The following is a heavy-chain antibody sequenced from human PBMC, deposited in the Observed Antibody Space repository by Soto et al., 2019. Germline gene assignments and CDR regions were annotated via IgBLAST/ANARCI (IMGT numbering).Heavy chain of an antibody. V-gene: IGHV4-39*01. CDR3: ARRIMITFGGVIVDYYGMDV. CDR1: GGSISSSIYY. J-gene: IGHJ6*02. CDR2: IYYSGST. D-gene: IGHD3-16*02. Sequence: PSETRSLTWTVSGGSISSSIYYGVGIRQPPGKGLDWIGSIYYSGSTYYNPSLKSRVTISVDTSKNQFSLKLSSVTAADTAVYYCARRIMITFGGVIVDYYGMDVWGQGTTVTVSS.